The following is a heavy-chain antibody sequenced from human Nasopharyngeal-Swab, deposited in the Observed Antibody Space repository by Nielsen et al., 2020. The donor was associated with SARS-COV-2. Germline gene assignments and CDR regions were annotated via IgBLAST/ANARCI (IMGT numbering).Heavy chain of an antibody. V-gene: IGHV1-18*01. D-gene: IGHD3-10*01. CDR2: ISAYNGNT. CDR1: GYTFTSYG. CDR3: ARFEGFGSWGVGMDV. J-gene: IGHJ6*02. Sequence: ASVKVSCKASGYTFTSYGISWVRQAPGQGLEWMGWISAYNGNTNYAQKLQGRVTMTTDTSTSTAYMELRSLRSDDTAVYYCARFEGFGSWGVGMDVWGQGTTVTVFS.